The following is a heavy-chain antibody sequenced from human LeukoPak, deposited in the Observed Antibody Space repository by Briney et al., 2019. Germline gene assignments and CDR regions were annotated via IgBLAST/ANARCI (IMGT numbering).Heavy chain of an antibody. D-gene: IGHD4-17*01. J-gene: IGHJ4*02. CDR3: ARDGDFGDYTGYFDY. CDR2: IWYDGSYK. V-gene: IGHV3-33*01. CDR1: GFTFSSYV. Sequence: SGGSLRLSCAASGFTFSSYVLHWVRQAPGKGLEWVAVIWYDGSYKYYVDSVKGRFTISRDNFKNTLYLQMNSLRVEDTAVYYCARDGDFGDYTGYFDYWGQGTLVTVSS.